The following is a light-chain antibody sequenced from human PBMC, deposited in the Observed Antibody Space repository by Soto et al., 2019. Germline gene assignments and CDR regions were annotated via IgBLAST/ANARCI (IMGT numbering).Light chain of an antibody. CDR3: QQRSNWPIT. Sequence: EIVLTQSPATLSLSPGERATLSCRASQSISRYLAWYQQKPGQTPRLLIYDASNRATGIPARFSGSGPGTDFTLTISSLEPEDFAVYYCQQRSNWPITFGQGTRREIK. V-gene: IGKV3-11*01. J-gene: IGKJ5*01. CDR1: QSISRY. CDR2: DAS.